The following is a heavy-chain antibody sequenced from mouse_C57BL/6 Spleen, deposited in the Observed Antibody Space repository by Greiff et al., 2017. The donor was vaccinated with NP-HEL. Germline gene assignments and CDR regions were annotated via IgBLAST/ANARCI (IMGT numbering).Heavy chain of an antibody. CDR1: GYTFTSYW. CDR3: ATPYGSSYNWYFEV. D-gene: IGHD1-1*01. Sequence: VQLQQPGAELVKPGASVKLSCKASGYTFTSYWMRWVKQRPGQGLEWIGMIHPNSGSTNYNEKFKSKATLTVDKSSSTAYMQLSSLTSEDSAVYYCATPYGSSYNWYFEVWGTGTTVTVSS. J-gene: IGHJ1*03. V-gene: IGHV1-64*01. CDR2: IHPNSGST.